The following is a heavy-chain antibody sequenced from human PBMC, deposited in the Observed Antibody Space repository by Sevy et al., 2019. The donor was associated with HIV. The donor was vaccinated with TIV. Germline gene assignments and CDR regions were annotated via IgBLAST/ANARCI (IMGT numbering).Heavy chain of an antibody. Sequence: GGSLRLSCAASGFTFSNAWMSWVRQAPGKGLEWVGRIKSKTDGGTTVYAAPVKGRFTISRDDSKNTVYLQMNSLKTEDTAVYYCTTVAQFTAFDIWGQGTMVTVSS. V-gene: IGHV3-15*01. CDR1: GFTFSNAW. J-gene: IGHJ3*02. CDR3: TTVAQFTAFDI. CDR2: IKSKTDGGTT.